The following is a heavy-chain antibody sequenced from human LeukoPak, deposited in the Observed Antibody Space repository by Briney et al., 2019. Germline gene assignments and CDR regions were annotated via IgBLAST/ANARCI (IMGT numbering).Heavy chain of an antibody. CDR3: ARKSSSSANYYYYMDV. CDR1: GGSISSYY. D-gene: IGHD6-13*01. Sequence: PSETLSLTCTVSGGSISSYYWSWIRQPPGKGLEWIGDIYYSGSTNYNPSLKSRVTISVDTSKNQFSLKLSSVTAADTAVYYCARKSSSSANYYYYMDVWGKGTTVTVSS. V-gene: IGHV4-59*01. J-gene: IGHJ6*03. CDR2: IYYSGST.